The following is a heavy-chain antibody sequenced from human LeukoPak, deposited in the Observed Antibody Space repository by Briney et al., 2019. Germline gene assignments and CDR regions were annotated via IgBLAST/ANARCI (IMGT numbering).Heavy chain of an antibody. CDR1: GYTFTTYY. Sequence: GVSVKVSCKASGYTFTTYYMHWVRQAPGQGLEWMGWINPKSGGTNYEQKFQGRVTMTRDTSISTAYMELNRLRSDDTAVYYCARDRETGSYYGIDYWGQGTLVTVSS. D-gene: IGHD1-26*01. J-gene: IGHJ4*02. CDR3: ARDRETGSYYGIDY. CDR2: INPKSGGT. V-gene: IGHV1-2*02.